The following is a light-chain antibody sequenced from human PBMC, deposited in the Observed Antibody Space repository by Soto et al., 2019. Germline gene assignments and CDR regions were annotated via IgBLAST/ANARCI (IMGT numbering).Light chain of an antibody. Sequence: QSVLSQPASVSGSPGQSITISCTGTSSDVGGYNYVSWYQQHPGKAPKLMIYDVSDRPSGVSNRFSASKSGNTASLTISGLQAEDEADYCCCSYTSSSTPWVFGTGTKVTAL. V-gene: IGLV2-14*03. CDR3: CSYTSSSTPWV. CDR2: DVS. CDR1: SSDVGGYNY. J-gene: IGLJ1*01.